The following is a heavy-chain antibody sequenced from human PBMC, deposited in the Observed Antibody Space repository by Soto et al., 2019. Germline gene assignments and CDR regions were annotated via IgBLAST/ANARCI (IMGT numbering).Heavy chain of an antibody. V-gene: IGHV1-46*01. Sequence: ASVKVSCKASGYTFTNYYMHWVRQAPGQGLEWMGIINPSGGSTSYAQKFQGRVTMTRDTSTSTVYMELSSLRSEDTAVYYCARDSSRDGYNYTPFDYWGQGTLVPVSP. D-gene: IGHD5-12*01. J-gene: IGHJ4*02. CDR2: INPSGGST. CDR1: GYTFTNYY. CDR3: ARDSSRDGYNYTPFDY.